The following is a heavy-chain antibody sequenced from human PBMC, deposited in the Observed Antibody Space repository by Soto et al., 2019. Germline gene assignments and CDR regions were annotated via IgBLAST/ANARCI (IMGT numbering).Heavy chain of an antibody. D-gene: IGHD3-22*01. CDR2: IYYSGST. Sequence: SQTLSLTCTVSGGSISSGDYYWSWIRQPPGKGLEWIGYIYYSGSTYYNPSLKSRVTISVDTSKNQFSLKLSSVTAADTAVYYCARVSLGVSGKSLNYDSSGYYQIDYWGQGTLVTVSS. CDR3: ARVSLGVSGKSLNYDSSGYYQIDY. CDR1: GGSISSGDYY. J-gene: IGHJ4*02. V-gene: IGHV4-30-4*01.